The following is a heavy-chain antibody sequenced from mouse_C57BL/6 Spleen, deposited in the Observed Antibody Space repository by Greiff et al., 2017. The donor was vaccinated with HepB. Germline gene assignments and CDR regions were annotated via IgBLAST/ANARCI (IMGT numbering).Heavy chain of an antibody. D-gene: IGHD2-1*01. CDR3: VWYGGYFDV. CDR1: GYTFTSYW. Sequence: QVQLQQPGAELVMPGASVKLSCKASGYTFTSYWMHWVKQRPGQGLEWIGEIDPSDSYTNYNQKFKGKSTLTVDKSSSTSYMQLSSLTSEDSAVYYCVWYGGYFDVWGTGTTVTVSS. V-gene: IGHV1-69*01. CDR2: IDPSDSYT. J-gene: IGHJ1*03.